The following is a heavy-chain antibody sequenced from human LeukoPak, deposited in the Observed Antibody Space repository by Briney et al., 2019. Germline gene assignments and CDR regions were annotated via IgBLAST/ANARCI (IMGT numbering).Heavy chain of an antibody. Sequence: GGSLRLSCAASGFTFNTYTMNWVRQAPGRGLEWVSIIYSGGSTYYADSVKGRFTISRDNSKNTLYLQMNSLRAEDTAVYYCVQIPGGGYWGQGTLVTVSS. CDR1: GFTFNTYT. CDR3: VQIPGGGY. V-gene: IGHV3-53*01. J-gene: IGHJ4*02. CDR2: IYSGGST. D-gene: IGHD2-15*01.